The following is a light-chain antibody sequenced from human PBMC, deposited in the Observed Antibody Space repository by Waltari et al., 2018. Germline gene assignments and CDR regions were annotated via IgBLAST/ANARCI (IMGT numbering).Light chain of an antibody. CDR3: CSYAGSSTWV. V-gene: IGLV2-23*01. CDR2: EGS. CDR1: SSDVGSYNL. J-gene: IGLJ3*02. Sequence: QSALTQPASVSGSPGPSITISCTGTSSDVGSYNLFSWYPHHPGQAPKLMIYEGSKRPSGVSNRFSGSKSGNTASLTISGLQAEDEADYYCCSYAGSSTWVFGGGTKLTVL.